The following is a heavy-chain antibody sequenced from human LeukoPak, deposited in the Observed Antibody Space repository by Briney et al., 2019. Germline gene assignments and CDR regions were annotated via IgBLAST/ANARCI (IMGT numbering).Heavy chain of an antibody. CDR3: ARIYGPWNYFDY. V-gene: IGHV3-30*04. CDR2: ISYDGSNK. D-gene: IGHD2/OR15-2a*01. Sequence: GRSLRLSCAASGFIFSSYAMHWVRQAPGKGLEWVAVISYDGSNKYYADSVKGRFTISRDNSKNTLYLQMNSLRAEDTAVYYCARIYGPWNYFDYWGQGTLVTVSS. CDR1: GFIFSSYA. J-gene: IGHJ4*02.